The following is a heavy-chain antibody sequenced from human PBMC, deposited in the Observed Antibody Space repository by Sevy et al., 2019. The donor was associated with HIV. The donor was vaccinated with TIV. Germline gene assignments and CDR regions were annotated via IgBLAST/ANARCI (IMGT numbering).Heavy chain of an antibody. V-gene: IGHV1-69*13. CDR1: GGTFSSFA. D-gene: IGHD2-15*01. CDR2: IIPLFGTA. CDR3: ARGGSLRGYCSGGTCYLFDS. Sequence: ASVKVSCKASGGTFSSFALSWVRQAPGQGLEWMGGIIPLFGTAKYAQKFQGRVTITADESTSTTYMELSSLRSDDTAVYYGARGGSLRGYCSGGTCYLFDSWGQGTLVTVSS. J-gene: IGHJ4*02.